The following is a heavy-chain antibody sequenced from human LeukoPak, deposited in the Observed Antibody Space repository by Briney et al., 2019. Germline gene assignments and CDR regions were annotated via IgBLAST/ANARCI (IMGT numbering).Heavy chain of an antibody. CDR3: ARSAGRLRYYGMDV. CDR1: GGSFSGYY. Sequence: SETLSLTCAVYGGSFSGYYWRWIRQPPGKGLEWIGEINHSGSTNYNPSLKSRVTISVDTSKNQFSLKLSSVTAADTAVYYCARSAGRLRYYGMDVWGQGTTVTVSS. CDR2: INHSGST. J-gene: IGHJ6*02. V-gene: IGHV4-34*01. D-gene: IGHD3-10*01.